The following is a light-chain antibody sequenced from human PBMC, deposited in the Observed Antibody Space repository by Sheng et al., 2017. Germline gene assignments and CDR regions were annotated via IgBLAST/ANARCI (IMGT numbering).Light chain of an antibody. CDR3: QQYNQWPPLT. CDR1: QSISTT. J-gene: IGKJ4*01. V-gene: IGKV3-15*01. Sequence: EIVMTQSPATLSVSVGKRITLSCRASQSISTTLAWYQQKPGQAPRLLIYGASTRATGIPARFSGSGSGTEFTLTISSLQSEDFAVYYCQQYNQWPPLTFGGGTKVEMK. CDR2: GAS.